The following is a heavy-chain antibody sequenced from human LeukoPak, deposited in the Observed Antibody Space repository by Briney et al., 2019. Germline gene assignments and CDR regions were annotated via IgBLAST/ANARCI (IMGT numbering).Heavy chain of an antibody. CDR1: GGSISGSTYY. D-gene: IGHD1-26*01. CDR2: IYYSGAT. Sequence: PSETLSLTCTVSGGSISGSTYYWGWIRQPPGKGLEWIGSIYYSGATYYNPSLKSRFTVSVDTSKNQFSLKLRSVTAADTAVYYCASRTYRVWGQGTLVTVSS. V-gene: IGHV4-39*01. CDR3: ASRTYRV. J-gene: IGHJ4*02.